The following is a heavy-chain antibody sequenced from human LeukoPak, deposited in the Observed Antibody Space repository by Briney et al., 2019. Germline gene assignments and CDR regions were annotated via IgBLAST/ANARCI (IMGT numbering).Heavy chain of an antibody. Sequence: SGTLSLTCAVYGGSFSGYYWSWIRQPPGKGLEWIGEINHSGSTNYNPSLKSRVTISVDTSKNQFSLKLSSVTAADTAVYYCARGRRPLELLWFGELLGWFDPWGQGTLVTVSS. J-gene: IGHJ5*02. CDR2: INHSGST. V-gene: IGHV4-34*01. CDR3: ARGRRPLELLWFGELLGWFDP. D-gene: IGHD3-10*01. CDR1: GGSFSGYY.